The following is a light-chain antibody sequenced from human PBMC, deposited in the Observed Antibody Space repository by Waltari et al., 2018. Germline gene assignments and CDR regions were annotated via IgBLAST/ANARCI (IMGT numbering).Light chain of an antibody. CDR1: QTIRTTY. V-gene: IGKV3-20*01. Sequence: EIVLTQSPGTLSLSPGDGATVSCRTSQTIRTTYLACYQQKPGQAPTLLIYGTFPRATGIPDRFTGSGSGTHFSLTISSLEPEDFATYYCQQYDISPLTFGGGTKVEIK. CDR2: GTF. CDR3: QQYDISPLT. J-gene: IGKJ4*01.